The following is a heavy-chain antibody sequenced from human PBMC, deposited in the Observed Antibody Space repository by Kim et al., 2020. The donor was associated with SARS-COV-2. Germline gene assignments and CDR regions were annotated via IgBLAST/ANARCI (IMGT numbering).Heavy chain of an antibody. CDR3: TTLKWELPTY. V-gene: IGHV3-15*01. CDR2: GTT. Sequence: GTTDSAAPVKGRFTISRDDSKNTLYRQMNSLKTEDTAVYYCTTLKWELPTYWGQGTLVTVSS. D-gene: IGHD1-26*01. J-gene: IGHJ4*02.